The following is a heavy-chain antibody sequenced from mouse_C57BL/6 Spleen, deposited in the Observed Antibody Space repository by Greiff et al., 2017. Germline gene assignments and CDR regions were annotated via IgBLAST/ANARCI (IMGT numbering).Heavy chain of an antibody. CDR3: AGRDYGSSYVYWYFDV. D-gene: IGHD1-1*01. Sequence: EVQLVESGGGLVKPGGSLKLSCAASGFTFSSYAMSWVRQTPEKRLEWVATISDGGSYTYYPDNVKGRFTISRDNAKNNLYLQMSHLKSEDTAMXYCAGRDYGSSYVYWYFDVWGTGTTGTVSS. J-gene: IGHJ1*03. CDR2: ISDGGSYT. V-gene: IGHV5-4*03. CDR1: GFTFSSYA.